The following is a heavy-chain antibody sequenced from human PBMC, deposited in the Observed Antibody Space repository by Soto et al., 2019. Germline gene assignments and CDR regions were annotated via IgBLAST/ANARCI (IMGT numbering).Heavy chain of an antibody. CDR1: GFTFSSYW. CDR2: IKQDGSEK. J-gene: IGHJ4*02. CDR3: ARGTGYYSAPIDY. Sequence: EVQLVESGGGLVQPGGSLRLSCAASGFTFSSYWMSWVRRAPGKGLEWVANIKQDGSEKYYVDSVKGRFTISRDNAKNSLYLQMNSLRAEDTAVYYCARGTGYYSAPIDYWGQGTLVTVSS. V-gene: IGHV3-7*03. D-gene: IGHD3-9*01.